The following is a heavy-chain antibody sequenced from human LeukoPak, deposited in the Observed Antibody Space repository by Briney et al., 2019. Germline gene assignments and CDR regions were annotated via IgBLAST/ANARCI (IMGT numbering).Heavy chain of an antibody. CDR2: IWYDGSNK. J-gene: IGHJ6*03. CDR1: GFTFSSYG. V-gene: IGHV3-33*01. Sequence: GRSLRLSCAASGFTFSSYGMHWVRQAPGKGLEWVAVIWYDGSNKYYADSVKGRFTISRDNSKNTLYLQMNSLRAEDTAVYYCARGAFGELPYYYYYMDVWGKGTTVTVSS. CDR3: ARGAFGELPYYYYYMDV. D-gene: IGHD3-10*01.